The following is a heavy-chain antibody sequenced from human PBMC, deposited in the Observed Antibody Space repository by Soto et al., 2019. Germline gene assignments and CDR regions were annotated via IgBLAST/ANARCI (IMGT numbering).Heavy chain of an antibody. Sequence: SETLSLTCAVYGGSFSGYYWSWIRQPPGKGLEWIGEINHSGSTNYNPSLKSRVTISVDTSKNQFSLKLSSVTAADTAVYYCARGLGKRRKNYYYYGMDVWGQGTTVTVSS. D-gene: IGHD7-27*01. CDR3: ARGLGKRRKNYYYYGMDV. CDR2: INHSGST. J-gene: IGHJ6*02. V-gene: IGHV4-34*01. CDR1: GGSFSGYY.